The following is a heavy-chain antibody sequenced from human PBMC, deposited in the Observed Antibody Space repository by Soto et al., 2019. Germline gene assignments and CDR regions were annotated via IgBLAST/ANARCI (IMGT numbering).Heavy chain of an antibody. CDR2: INPNSGGT. J-gene: IGHJ1*01. D-gene: IGHD6-6*01. CDR3: ARPYSSSSLFYFHH. V-gene: IGHV1-2*02. CDR1: CYTFPDYY. Sequence: GASMNVSCKAACYTFPDYYLHWVRQAPGQGLEWMGWINPNSGGTRYAQKFQGRVTLTRDTSISTAYMELSRLRSDDTAIYYCARPYSSSSLFYFHHWGQGNLVTVSS.